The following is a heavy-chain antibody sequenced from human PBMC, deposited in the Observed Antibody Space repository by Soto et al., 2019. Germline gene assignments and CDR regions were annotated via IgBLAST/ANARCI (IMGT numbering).Heavy chain of an antibody. CDR2: IYYSGST. CDR3: AIPKIAFYNLFDP. D-gene: IGHD3-3*02. J-gene: IGHJ5*02. CDR1: GGSISSSSYY. V-gene: IGHV4-39*01. Sequence: SETLSLTCTVSGGSISSSSYYWGWIRQPPGKGLEWIGSIYYSGSTYYNPSLKSRVTISVDTSKNQFSLKLSSVTAADTAVYFCAIPKIAFYNLFDPWGQGTLVTVS.